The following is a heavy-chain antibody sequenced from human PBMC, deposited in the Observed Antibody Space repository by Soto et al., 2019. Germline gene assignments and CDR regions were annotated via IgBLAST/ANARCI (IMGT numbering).Heavy chain of an antibody. Sequence: GGSLRLSCAASGFTFSTYNMNWVRQAPGKGLEWVSYISDSSSTIHYADSVKVRFTISRDNAKNSLYLQMNSLRAEDTAVYYCARDDYPYYDDSSGYHFDYWGQGALVTVSS. CDR1: GFTFSTYN. J-gene: IGHJ4*02. CDR2: ISDSSSTI. CDR3: ARDDYPYYDDSSGYHFDY. D-gene: IGHD3-22*01. V-gene: IGHV3-48*01.